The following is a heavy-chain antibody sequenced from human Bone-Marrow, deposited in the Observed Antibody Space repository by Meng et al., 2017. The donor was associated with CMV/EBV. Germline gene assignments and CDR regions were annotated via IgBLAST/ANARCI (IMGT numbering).Heavy chain of an antibody. D-gene: IGHD3-22*01. V-gene: IGHV3-30*04. CDR3: ARGIVVVNPYYFDY. J-gene: IGHJ4*02. Sequence: GESLKISCAASGFTFSSYAMHWVRQAPGKGLEWVAVISYDGSNKYYADSVKGRFTISRDNSKNTLYLQMNSLRAEDTAVYYCARGIVVVNPYYFDYWGQGTLVPVSS. CDR1: GFTFSSYA. CDR2: ISYDGSNK.